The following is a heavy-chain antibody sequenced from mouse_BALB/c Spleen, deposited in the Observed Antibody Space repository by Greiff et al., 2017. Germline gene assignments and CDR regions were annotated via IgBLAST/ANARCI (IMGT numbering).Heavy chain of an antibody. Sequence: VQLQRSGAELVKPGASVKLSCTASGFNIKDTYMHWVKQRPEQGLEWIGYIYPYNGGTGYNQKFKSKATLTVDNSSSTAYMELRSLTSEDSAVYYCARGGYDWYFDVWGAGTTVTVSS. CDR3: ARGGYDWYFDV. CDR1: GFNIKDTY. CDR2: IYPYNGGT. J-gene: IGHJ1*01. D-gene: IGHD2-14*01. V-gene: IGHV1-34*01.